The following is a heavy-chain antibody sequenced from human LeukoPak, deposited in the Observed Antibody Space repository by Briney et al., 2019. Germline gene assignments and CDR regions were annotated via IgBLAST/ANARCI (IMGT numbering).Heavy chain of an antibody. V-gene: IGHV4-59*01. CDR3: ARTNGYYDILTGLDY. D-gene: IGHD3-9*01. Sequence: SETLSLTCTVSGGSISSYYWSWIRQPPGKGLEWIGYIYYSGSTNYNPSLKSRVTISVDTSKNQFSLKLSSVTAADTAAYYCARTNGYYDILTGLDYWGQGTLVTVSS. J-gene: IGHJ4*02. CDR2: IYYSGST. CDR1: GGSISSYY.